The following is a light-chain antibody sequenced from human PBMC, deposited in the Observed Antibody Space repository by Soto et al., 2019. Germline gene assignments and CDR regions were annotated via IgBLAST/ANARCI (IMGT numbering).Light chain of an antibody. Sequence: IVLPQSPDTLSVSPGERATLSCRASQSVSSYLAWYQQKPGQAPRLLIYGASNRATGIPDRFSGSGSGTDFTLTISRLEPEDFAVYYCQQYGSSGTFGQGTKVDIK. CDR3: QQYGSSGT. J-gene: IGKJ1*01. V-gene: IGKV3-20*01. CDR2: GAS. CDR1: QSVSSY.